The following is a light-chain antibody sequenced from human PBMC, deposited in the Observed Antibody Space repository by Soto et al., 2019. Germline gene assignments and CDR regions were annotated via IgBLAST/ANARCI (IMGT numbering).Light chain of an antibody. CDR3: QQYNNWPPWT. V-gene: IGKV1-5*03. Sequence: DIQVTQSPSTLSASVGDRVTITCRASQSISSWLAWYQQKPGKAPKLLISSASTLESGVPSRFSGSGSGTEFTLTISSLQSEDFAVYYCQQYNNWPPWTFGQGTKVDIK. CDR1: QSISSW. J-gene: IGKJ1*01. CDR2: SAS.